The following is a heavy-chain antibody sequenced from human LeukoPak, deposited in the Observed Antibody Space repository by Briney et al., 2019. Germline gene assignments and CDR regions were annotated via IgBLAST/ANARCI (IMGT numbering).Heavy chain of an antibody. CDR2: IYPGDSDT. Sequence: GESLKISCKGSGYSFTNYWIGWVRQVPGKGLEWMGIIYPGDSDTRYSPSFQGQVTISADKSISTAYLQWSSLKASDTAMYYWARKWFGDPRGTNWFDRWGQGTLVTVSS. CDR1: GYSFTNYW. D-gene: IGHD3-10*01. CDR3: ARKWFGDPRGTNWFDR. V-gene: IGHV5-51*01. J-gene: IGHJ5*02.